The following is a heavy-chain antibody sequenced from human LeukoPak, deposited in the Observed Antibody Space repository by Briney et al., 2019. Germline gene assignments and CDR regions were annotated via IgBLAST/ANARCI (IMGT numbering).Heavy chain of an antibody. J-gene: IGHJ4*02. Sequence: SETLSLTCTVSGGSTSSGSYCWSWIRQPAGKGLEWIGRIYTSGNAYYNPSLKSRVTMSVDTSKNQLSLKLTSVTAADTAVYYCARDRRNISVAGDWGQGTLVTVSS. CDR3: ARDRRNISVAGD. D-gene: IGHD6-19*01. CDR2: IYTSGNA. V-gene: IGHV4-61*02. CDR1: GGSTSSGSYC.